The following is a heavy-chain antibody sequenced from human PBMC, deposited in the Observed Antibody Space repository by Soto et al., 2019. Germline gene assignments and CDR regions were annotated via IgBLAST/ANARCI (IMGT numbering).Heavy chain of an antibody. J-gene: IGHJ4*02. CDR2: ISYDGSNK. CDR3: ARWIEGYGSRNFDY. V-gene: IGHV3-30-3*01. CDR1: GFTFSSYA. D-gene: IGHD3-10*01. Sequence: QVQLVESGGGVVQPGRSLRLSCAASGFTFSSYAMHWVRQAPGKGLEWVAVISYDGSNKYYADSVKGRFTISRDNSKNTLYLQMNSLRAEDTAVYYCARWIEGYGSRNFDYWGQGTLVTVSS.